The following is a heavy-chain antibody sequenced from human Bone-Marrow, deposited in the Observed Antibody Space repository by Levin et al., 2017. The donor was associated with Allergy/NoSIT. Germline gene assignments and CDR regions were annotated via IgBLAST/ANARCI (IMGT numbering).Heavy chain of an antibody. J-gene: IGHJ4*02. Sequence: SETLSLTCSVSGGSISEFYWSWIRQPPGKGLEWIGFVYHTGYTKYNSSLKSRVTISIDTSQMQFSLIVRSVTAADTAVYYCESGWGYSYGSNDGSRDFWGQGTLVTVSS. CDR2: VYHTGYT. D-gene: IGHD3-16*02. V-gene: IGHV4-59*12. CDR3: ESGWGYSYGSNDGSRDF. CDR1: GGSISEFY.